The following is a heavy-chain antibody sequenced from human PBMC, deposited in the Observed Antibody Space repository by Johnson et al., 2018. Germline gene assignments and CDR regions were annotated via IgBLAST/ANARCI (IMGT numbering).Heavy chain of an antibody. Sequence: VQLQESGGGLVQXGDSXRLXCEASAFTFSTNDMNWVRQAPGKGLEWVSAISGSGGSTYYADSVKGRFTISRDNAKNSLYLQMNSLRAEDTAVYYCARDHLVAGVSEAFDIWGQGTMVTVSS. J-gene: IGHJ3*02. CDR1: AFTFSTND. D-gene: IGHD6-19*01. CDR2: ISGSGGST. V-gene: IGHV3-23*01. CDR3: ARDHLVAGVSEAFDI.